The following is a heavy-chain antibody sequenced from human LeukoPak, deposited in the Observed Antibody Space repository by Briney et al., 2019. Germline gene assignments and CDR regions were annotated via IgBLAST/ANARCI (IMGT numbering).Heavy chain of an antibody. D-gene: IGHD2-2*01. J-gene: IGHJ4*02. CDR1: GYTFTSYY. V-gene: IGHV1-46*01. Sequence: ASVKVSCKASGYTFTSYYMHWVRQAPGQGLEWMGIINPSGGSTSYAQKFQGRVTMTRDTSTSTVYMELSSLRSEDTAVYYCARDHYCSSTSCYYRVEVYFDYWGQGTLVTVSS. CDR2: INPSGGST. CDR3: ARDHYCSSTSCYYRVEVYFDY.